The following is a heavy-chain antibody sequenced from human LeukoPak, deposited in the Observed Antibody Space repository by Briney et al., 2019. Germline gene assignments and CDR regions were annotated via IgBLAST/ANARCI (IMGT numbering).Heavy chain of an antibody. CDR1: GGSISSYY. CDR3: ARGRAGYCSSTTCYTHTFDY. Sequence: SETLSLTCTVSGGSISSYYWSWIRQPAGKGLEWIGRVYSSGSTNFNPSLESRVTMSVDTSKNQFSLNLSSVTATDTAVYYCARGRAGYCSSTTCYTHTFDYWGQGTLVTVSS. V-gene: IGHV4-4*07. D-gene: IGHD2-2*02. CDR2: VYSSGST. J-gene: IGHJ4*02.